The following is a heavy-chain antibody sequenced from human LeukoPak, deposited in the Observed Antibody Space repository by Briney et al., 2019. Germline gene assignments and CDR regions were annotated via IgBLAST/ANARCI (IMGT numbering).Heavy chain of an antibody. CDR2: ISISPDMT. CDR1: GFPFSSHA. Sequence: PGGSLRLSCEVSGFPFSSHAMSWVRHAPGRGLEWVSGISISPDMTYYADSVQGRFIISRDNSKNTLYLQMDSLRVEDTAVYYCANEEVPNDYWGQGTLVTVSS. CDR3: ANEEVPNDY. J-gene: IGHJ4*02. V-gene: IGHV3-23*01. D-gene: IGHD4/OR15-4a*01.